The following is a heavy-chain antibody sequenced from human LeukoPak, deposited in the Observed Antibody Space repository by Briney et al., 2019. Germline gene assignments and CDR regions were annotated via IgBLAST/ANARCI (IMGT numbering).Heavy chain of an antibody. CDR1: GYTFTNYG. D-gene: IGHD6-6*01. CDR3: ARDWGKHEYSSSSFDY. CDR2: ISGYNGNT. J-gene: IGHJ4*02. V-gene: IGHV1-18*01. Sequence: GASVKVSCKASGYTFTNYGISWVRQAPGQGLGWMGWISGYNGNTNYAQKFQGRITMTTDTSTSTGYMELRSQRSDDTAVYYCARDWGKHEYSSSSFDYWGQGALVTVSS.